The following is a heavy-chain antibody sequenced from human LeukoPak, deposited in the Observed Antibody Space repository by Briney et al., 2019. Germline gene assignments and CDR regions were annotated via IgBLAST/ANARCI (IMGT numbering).Heavy chain of an antibody. Sequence: PGGSLRLSCAASGFTFSSYSMNWVRQAPGKGLEWVSFISSSRSYIYYADSVKGRFTISRDNAKNSLYLQMNSLRAEDTAVYYCARATVNRGGSYFDYWGQGTLVTVSS. CDR3: ARATVNRGGSYFDY. CDR1: GFTFSSYS. D-gene: IGHD1-26*01. CDR2: ISSSRSYI. V-gene: IGHV3-21*01. J-gene: IGHJ4*02.